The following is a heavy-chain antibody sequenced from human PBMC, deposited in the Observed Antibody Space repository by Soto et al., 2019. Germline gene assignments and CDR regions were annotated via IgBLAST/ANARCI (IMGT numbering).Heavy chain of an antibody. Sequence: QVQLVEPGGGVVQPGRSLKLSCIGSGFAFGSHGMHWVRQVSGKGLEWVAVISHDGQNQYYRDSVKGRFTISRDNSKNGLYLEVNSLRVEDTAVYHCARESADMVVAPVATSGMDVWGQGNAVTVAS. J-gene: IGHJ6*02. V-gene: IGHV3-30*03. CDR3: ARESADMVVAPVATSGMDV. D-gene: IGHD2-15*01. CDR1: GFAFGSHG. CDR2: ISHDGQNQ.